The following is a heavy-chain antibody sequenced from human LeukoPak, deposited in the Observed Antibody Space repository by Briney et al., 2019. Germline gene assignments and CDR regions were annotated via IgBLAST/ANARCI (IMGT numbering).Heavy chain of an antibody. V-gene: IGHV3-23*01. CDR3: ASLHYGSGSYYRRPFDY. J-gene: IGHJ4*02. CDR2: ITGSGGST. Sequence: GGTLRLSCAASGFTFSNYGLSWVRQAPGKGLEWVSGITGSGGSTYYADSVKGRFTISRDNSKNTLYLQMNSLRAEDTAVYYCASLHYGSGSYYRRPFDYWGQGTLVTVSS. CDR1: GFTFSNYG. D-gene: IGHD3-10*01.